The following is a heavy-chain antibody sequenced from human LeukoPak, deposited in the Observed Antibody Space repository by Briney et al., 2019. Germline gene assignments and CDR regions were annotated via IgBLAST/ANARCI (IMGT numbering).Heavy chain of an antibody. V-gene: IGHV4-39*01. D-gene: IGHD2-15*01. CDR3: ARLSVADCRGGSRNDY. Sequence: NPSETLSLTCTGSGGSISSSSSYWGWIRQPPGKGLEWIGNIYYSGNTYYNPSLKSRVTISVDTSKNQFSLKLSSVTAADTAVYYCARLSVADCRGGSRNDYWGQGTLVTVSS. CDR2: IYYSGNT. CDR1: GGSISSSSSY. J-gene: IGHJ4*02.